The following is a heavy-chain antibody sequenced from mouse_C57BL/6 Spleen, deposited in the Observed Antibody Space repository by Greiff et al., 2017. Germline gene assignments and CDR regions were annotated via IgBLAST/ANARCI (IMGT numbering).Heavy chain of an antibody. CDR3: ASRNYCNCDFDS. CDR2: IYPGSGST. CDR1: GYNFTSYW. Sequence: QVQLQQPGAELVKPGASVKMSCKASGYNFTSYWITWVKQRPGKGLEWIGDIYPGSGSTNYNEKFKSKATLTVDTSSCSAYMQLSSLTSEDSAVYYCASRNYCNCDFDSWGQGTTLTVSS. V-gene: IGHV1-55*01. D-gene: IGHD2-1*01. J-gene: IGHJ2*01.